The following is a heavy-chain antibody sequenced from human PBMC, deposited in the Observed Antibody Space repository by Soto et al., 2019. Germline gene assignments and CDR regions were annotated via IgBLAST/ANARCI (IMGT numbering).Heavy chain of an antibody. V-gene: IGHV1-8*01. Sequence: QVQLVQSGAEVKKPGASVKVSCKASGYTFTSYDINWVRQATGQGLEWMGWMNPNSGNTGYAQKFQGRVTMTRNTSLSTAYMELSSLRSEGTAVYYCARGGRVSHVYPYYFDYWGQVTLVTVSS. CDR2: MNPNSGNT. CDR3: ARGGRVSHVYPYYFDY. CDR1: GYTFTSYD. J-gene: IGHJ4*02.